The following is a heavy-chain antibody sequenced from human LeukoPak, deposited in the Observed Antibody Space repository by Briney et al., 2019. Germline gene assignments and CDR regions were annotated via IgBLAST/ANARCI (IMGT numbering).Heavy chain of an antibody. Sequence: GGSLRLSCAASGFTFSNSAMNWVRQAPGKGLEWVSSINNVGSHIYYADSVKGRFTISRDNAKNSLYLQMNSLRAEDTAVYYCAREETTVTLDYWGQGTLVTVSS. CDR2: INNVGSHI. V-gene: IGHV3-21*01. CDR1: GFTFSNSA. CDR3: AREETTVTLDY. J-gene: IGHJ4*02. D-gene: IGHD4-17*01.